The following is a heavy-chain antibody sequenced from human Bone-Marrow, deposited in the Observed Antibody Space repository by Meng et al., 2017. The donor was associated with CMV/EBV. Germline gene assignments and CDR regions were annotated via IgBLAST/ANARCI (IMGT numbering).Heavy chain of an antibody. CDR2: ISYDGSNK. CDR1: RFTFSSYA. V-gene: IGHV3-30*04. D-gene: IGHD3-3*01. J-gene: IGHJ6*02. Sequence: GESLKISCAASRFTFSSYAMHWLRQAPGKGLEWVAVISYDGSNKYYADSVKGRFTISRDNAKNSLYLQMNSLRAEDTAVYYCARDTVFGVVNYGMDVWGQGTTVTVSS. CDR3: ARDTVFGVVNYGMDV.